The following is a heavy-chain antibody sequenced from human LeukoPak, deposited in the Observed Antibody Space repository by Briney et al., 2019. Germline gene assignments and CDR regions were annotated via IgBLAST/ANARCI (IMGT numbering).Heavy chain of an antibody. J-gene: IGHJ6*02. Sequence: PGGSLRLSCAASGFTFSSYSMNWVRQAPGKGLEWVSSISSSSSYIYYADSVKGRFTISRDNAKNSLYLQMNSLRAEDTAAYYCARDTAMVDGMDVWGQGTTVTVSS. V-gene: IGHV3-21*01. CDR1: GFTFSSYS. CDR3: ARDTAMVDGMDV. D-gene: IGHD5-18*01. CDR2: ISSSSSYI.